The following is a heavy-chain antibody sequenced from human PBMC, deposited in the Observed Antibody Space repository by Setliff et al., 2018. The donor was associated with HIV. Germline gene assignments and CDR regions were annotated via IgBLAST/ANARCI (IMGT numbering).Heavy chain of an antibody. CDR1: GFTFSNAW. Sequence: GGSLRLSCAAFGFTFSNAWLSWVRQAPGKGLEWVAVIWYDGSNKYYADSVKGRFTISRDNSKNTLYLQMNGLRPEDTAVYYCAKDYSSGWYRHFDYWGRGTLVTVSS. J-gene: IGHJ4*02. CDR3: AKDYSSGWYRHFDY. V-gene: IGHV3-30*02. CDR2: IWYDGSNK. D-gene: IGHD6-19*01.